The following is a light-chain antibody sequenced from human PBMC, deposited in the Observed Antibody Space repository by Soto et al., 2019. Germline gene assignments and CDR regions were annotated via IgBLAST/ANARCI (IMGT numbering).Light chain of an antibody. V-gene: IGKV3-11*01. Sequence: EVVLTQSPATLSLSPGERATLSCRASQSVGSYLAWYQQRPGQAPRLLIYDASNRATGIPARVSGSGSGTDFTLTISNLEPDYFAVEYCQHRRTFGPGTKVDVK. J-gene: IGKJ3*01. CDR3: QHRRT. CDR2: DAS. CDR1: QSVGSY.